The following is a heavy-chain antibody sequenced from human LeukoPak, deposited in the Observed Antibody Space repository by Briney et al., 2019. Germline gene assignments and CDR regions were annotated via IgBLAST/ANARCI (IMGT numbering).Heavy chain of an antibody. CDR2: IHHDGRI. CDR1: GGSFDSTNW. D-gene: IGHD3-16*02. J-gene: IGHJ4*02. V-gene: IGHV4/OR15-8*01. Sequence: SETLSLTCDVSGGSFDSTNWWNRVRQPPGKGLEWIGEIHHDGRINYNPSLKSRVTLSVDKSKNQFSLRLNSVTAADTAMYYCARSHDHLWGNYPDYWGQGTLVTVSS. CDR3: ARSHDHLWGNYPDY.